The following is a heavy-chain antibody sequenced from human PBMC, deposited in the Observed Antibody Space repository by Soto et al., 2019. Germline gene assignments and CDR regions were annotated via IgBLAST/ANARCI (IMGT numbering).Heavy chain of an antibody. D-gene: IGHD3-22*01. CDR1: GDSISSSGFY. CDR2: IYYSGST. Sequence: PSETLSLTCAVSGDSISSSGFYWGWIRQPPGKGLEWIGSIYYSGSTYYNPSLKSRVTISVDTSKSQFSLKMRSVTAADTAVYYCAKDWGYYDSSGYSLYDYWGQGTLVTVSS. V-gene: IGHV4-39*02. J-gene: IGHJ4*02. CDR3: AKDWGYYDSSGYSLYDY.